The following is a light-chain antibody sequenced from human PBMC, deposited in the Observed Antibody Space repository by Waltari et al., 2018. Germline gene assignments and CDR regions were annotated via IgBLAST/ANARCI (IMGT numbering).Light chain of an antibody. V-gene: IGLV2-8*01. CDR3: SSYAGGNNAKVV. CDR1: SSDVGGYDY. Sequence: QSALTQPPSASGSPGQAVTISCTGTSSDVGGYDYVPCYQQPPGKAPKLRIYEVSQRPSGVPARFSGSKSGNRASLTVSGLQAEDEADYYCSSYAGGNNAKVVFGGGTKLTVL. CDR2: EVS. J-gene: IGLJ2*01.